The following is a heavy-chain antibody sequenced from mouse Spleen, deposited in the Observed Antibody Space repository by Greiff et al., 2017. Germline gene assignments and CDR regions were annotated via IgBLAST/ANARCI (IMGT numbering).Heavy chain of an antibody. CDR1: GYTFTSYW. J-gene: IGHJ4*01. Sequence: QVQLQQPGAELVMPGASVKLSCKASGYTFTSYWMHWVKQRPGQGLEWIGEIDPSDSYTNYNQKFKGKATLTVDKSSSTAYMQLSSLTSEDSAVYYCARYDGYDDYYAMDYWGQGTSVTVSS. D-gene: IGHD2-3*01. CDR2: IDPSDSYT. V-gene: IGHV1-69*01. CDR3: ARYDGYDDYYAMDY.